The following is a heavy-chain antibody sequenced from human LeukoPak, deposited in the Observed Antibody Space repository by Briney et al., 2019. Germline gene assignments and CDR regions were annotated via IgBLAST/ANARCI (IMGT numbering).Heavy chain of an antibody. V-gene: IGHV3-33*01. CDR1: GFIFSSYG. J-gene: IGHJ4*02. CDR2: IWYDGSNR. Sequence: GGSLRLSCAASGFIFSSYGMHWVRQAPGKGLEWVAVIWYDGSNRYYADSVKGRFTISRDNSRDNSKNTLYLQMDSLSADDTAVYYCGREGSSRTIDYWGQGTLVTVSS. D-gene: IGHD1/OR15-1a*01. CDR3: GREGSSRTIDY.